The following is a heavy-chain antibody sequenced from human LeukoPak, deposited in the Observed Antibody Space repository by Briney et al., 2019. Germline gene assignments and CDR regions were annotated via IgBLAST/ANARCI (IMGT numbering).Heavy chain of an antibody. CDR3: ARARYYGSGSYDDAFDI. D-gene: IGHD3-10*01. CDR1: GYTFISYG. CDR2: ISAYKGNT. Sequence: ASVKVSCKASGYTFISYGISWVRQAPGQGLEWMGWISAYKGNTNYAQKLQGRVTMTTDTSTGTAYLELRSLRSDDTAVYYCARARYYGSGSYDDAFDIWGQGTMVAVSS. J-gene: IGHJ3*02. V-gene: IGHV1-18*01.